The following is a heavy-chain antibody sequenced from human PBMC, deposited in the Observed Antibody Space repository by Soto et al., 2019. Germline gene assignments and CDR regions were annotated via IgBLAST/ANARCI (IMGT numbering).Heavy chain of an antibody. CDR1: GYSFTIYC. CDR2: PYPRASDH. D-gene: IGHD1-7*01. J-gene: IGHJ6*02. CDR3: ARIAGGTTIYYYGMDV. Sequence: GEALKISFKGSGYSFTIYCIGWVLQIPGKALEWMGIPYPRASDHSYSNYSQGTANIPADKSISTAYLQWRSTKAPDTAMHYCARIAGGTTIYYYGMDVWGQGTTVTVSS. V-gene: IGHV5-51*01.